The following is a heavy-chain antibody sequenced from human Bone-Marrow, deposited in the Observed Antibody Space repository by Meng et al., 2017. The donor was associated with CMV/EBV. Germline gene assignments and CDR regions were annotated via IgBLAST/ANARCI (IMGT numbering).Heavy chain of an antibody. CDR2: IYYSGST. CDR3: ARVLPPGNLFDP. J-gene: IGHJ5*02. D-gene: IGHD3-10*01. V-gene: IGHV4-39*07. Sequence: HLQLPASGPAMVKPAGALPLTSTVSGGSNCSISDYWGWIHQPPGNGLEWIGSIYYSGSTYYIPSLKSRVTISVDTSKNQFSLKLSSVTAADTAVYYCARVLPPGNLFDPWGQGTLVTVSS. CDR1: GGSNCSISDY.